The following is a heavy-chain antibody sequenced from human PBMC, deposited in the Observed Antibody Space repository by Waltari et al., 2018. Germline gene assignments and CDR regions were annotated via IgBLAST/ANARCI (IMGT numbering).Heavy chain of an antibody. D-gene: IGHD1-26*01. CDR2: IVPILGLK. CDR1: GGTFSSST. J-gene: IGHJ3*01. V-gene: IGHV1-69*02. CDR3: ATSQSGTYYDAIVV. Sequence: QVQLVQSGAEVKKPGSSVKVSCKASGGTFSSSTVTWVRQAPGQGLDWMGRIVPILGLKYYAQSFQGRVTSSADESTSTVYMELRSLTFEDSAVYYCATSQSGTYYDAIVVWGQGTKVT.